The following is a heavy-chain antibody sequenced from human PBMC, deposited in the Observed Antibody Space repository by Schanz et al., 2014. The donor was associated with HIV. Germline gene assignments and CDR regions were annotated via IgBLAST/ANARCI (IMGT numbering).Heavy chain of an antibody. CDR3: TRSRYELHWLDL. J-gene: IGHJ5*02. CDR1: GYTFIGYY. V-gene: IGHV1-2*02. Sequence: QVQLVQSGAEVKKPGASVKVSCKASGYTFIGYYMHWVRQAPGQGLEWMGWINPDNAGTNYAQKFQGRVTMTRDTSINTAYMELRRLTYDDTAVYFCTRSRYELHWLDLWGQGTLVTVSS. D-gene: IGHD5-12*01. CDR2: INPDNAGT.